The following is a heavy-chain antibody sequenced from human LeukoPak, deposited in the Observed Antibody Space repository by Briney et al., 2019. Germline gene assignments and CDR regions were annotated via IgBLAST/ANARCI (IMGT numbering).Heavy chain of an antibody. D-gene: IGHD5-18*01. CDR3: ASSVDTAMVRPFDF. J-gene: IGHJ4*02. CDR1: GYSFSNYG. V-gene: IGHV1-69*05. Sequence: SVKLSCKASGYSFSNYGISWVRQAPGQGLEWMGGIITIFGKANYAQTFQGRVTITTDESTSTAYMERSSLRSEDTAVYYCASSVDTAMVRPFDFWGQGTPVTVSS. CDR2: IITIFGKA.